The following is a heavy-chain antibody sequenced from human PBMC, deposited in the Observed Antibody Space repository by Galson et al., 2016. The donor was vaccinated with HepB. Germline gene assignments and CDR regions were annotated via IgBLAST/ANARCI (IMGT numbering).Heavy chain of an antibody. Sequence: SLRLSCAGSGFTFSNYALHWVRQAPGKGLEWVALISYDTNNKYYADSVKGRFTISGDDSKNTLYLQMNSLRPEDTAVYYCARALTGIVATGGHWGQGTQFTVSS. J-gene: IGHJ4*02. D-gene: IGHD2-15*01. V-gene: IGHV3-30*04. CDR1: GFTFSNYA. CDR3: ARALTGIVATGGH. CDR2: ISYDTNNK.